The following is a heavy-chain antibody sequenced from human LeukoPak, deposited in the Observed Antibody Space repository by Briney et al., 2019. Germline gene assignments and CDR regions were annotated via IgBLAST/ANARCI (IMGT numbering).Heavy chain of an antibody. CDR3: ARYVSSGLDY. V-gene: IGHV4-59*01. D-gene: IGHD3-22*01. Sequence: LETLSLTCTVSGDSISGYYWSWMRQPPGRGLEWIGNIYYSGSTSYNPSLKSRVTISVDTSKNQFSLKLRSVTAADTAVYYCARYVSSGLDYWGQGTLVTVSS. CDR2: IYYSGST. J-gene: IGHJ4*02. CDR1: GDSISGYY.